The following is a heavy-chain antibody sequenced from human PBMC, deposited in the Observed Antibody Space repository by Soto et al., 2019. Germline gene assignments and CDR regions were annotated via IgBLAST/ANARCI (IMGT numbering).Heavy chain of an antibody. J-gene: IGHJ4*02. CDR1: GGSISSSNW. V-gene: IGHV4-4*02. D-gene: IGHD3-10*01. Sequence: PSETLSLTCAVSGGSISSSNWWSWVRQPPGKGLEWIGEIYHSGSTNYNPSLKSRVTISVDKSKNQFSLKLSSVTAADTAVYYCARAKLYYGSGGGRFDYWGQGTLVTVSS. CDR2: IYHSGST. CDR3: ARAKLYYGSGGGRFDY.